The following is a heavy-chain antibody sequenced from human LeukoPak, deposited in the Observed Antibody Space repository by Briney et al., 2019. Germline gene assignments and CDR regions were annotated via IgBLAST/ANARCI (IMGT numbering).Heavy chain of an antibody. CDR2: ISGSGGST. V-gene: IGHV3-23*01. Sequence: GGSLRLSCAASGFTFRTYAMSWVRQAPGKGLEWVSGISGSGGSTYYADSVKGRFTISRDNAKNTLYLQMSSLRAEDTAVYYCAKGAYYDISTGASDYWGQRTLVTVSS. D-gene: IGHD3-9*01. CDR3: AKGAYYDISTGASDY. J-gene: IGHJ4*02. CDR1: GFTFRTYA.